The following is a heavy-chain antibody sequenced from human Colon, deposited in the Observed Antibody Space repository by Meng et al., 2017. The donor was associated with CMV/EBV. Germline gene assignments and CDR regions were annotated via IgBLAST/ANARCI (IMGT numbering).Heavy chain of an antibody. J-gene: IGHJ4*02. CDR1: CASINSSS. CDR3: ASLKDYDGRGYYYVES. V-gene: IGHV4-4*07. D-gene: IGHD3-22*01. Sequence: QGPLLDQVPRVVNAPDTRPLTCSVPCASINSSSGIWIRQPAGQGLEWIGRVYSIGNTNYNPSLKSRVTMSIDTSKNQLSLNIRSVSAADTAVYYCASLKDYDGRGYYYVESWGQGTLVTVSS. CDR2: VYSIGNT.